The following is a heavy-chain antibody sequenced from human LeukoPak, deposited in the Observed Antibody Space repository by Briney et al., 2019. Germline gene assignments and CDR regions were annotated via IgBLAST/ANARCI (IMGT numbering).Heavy chain of an antibody. CDR1: GFTFDDYA. Sequence: PGGSLRLSCAASGFTFDDYAMHWVRQAPGKGLEWDSLISWDGGSTYYADSVKGRFTISRDNSKNSLYLQMNSLRAEDTALYYCAKGLLRSTDPWGQGTLVTVSS. CDR3: AKGLLRSTDP. J-gene: IGHJ5*02. CDR2: ISWDGGST. V-gene: IGHV3-43D*04. D-gene: IGHD2-15*01.